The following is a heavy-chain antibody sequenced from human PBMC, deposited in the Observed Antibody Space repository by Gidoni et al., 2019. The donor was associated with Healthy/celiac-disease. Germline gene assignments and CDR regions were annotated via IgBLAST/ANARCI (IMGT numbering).Heavy chain of an antibody. CDR1: GLTFSGSA. V-gene: IGHV3-73*01. Sequence: EVQLVESGGGLVQPGGSLQLSCAAPGLTFSGSAMHWLRQASGKGLEWVGRIRSKANSYATAYAASVKGRFTISRDDSKNTAYLQMNSLKTEDTAVYYCTSAGGGPDWGQGTLVTVSS. J-gene: IGHJ4*02. D-gene: IGHD3-16*01. CDR3: TSAGGGPD. CDR2: IRSKANSYAT.